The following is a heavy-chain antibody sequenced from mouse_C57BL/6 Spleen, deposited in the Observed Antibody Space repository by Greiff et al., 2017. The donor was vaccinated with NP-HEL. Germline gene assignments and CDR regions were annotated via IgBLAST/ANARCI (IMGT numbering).Heavy chain of an antibody. Sequence: EVQRVESGGGLVKPGGSLKLSCAASGFTFSSYAMSWVRQTPEKRLEWVATISDGGSYTYYPDNVKGRFTISRDNAKNNLYLQMSHLKSEDTAMYYCARGCNYGGFAYWGQGTLVTVSA. CDR1: GFTFSSYA. CDR3: ARGCNYGGFAY. J-gene: IGHJ3*01. CDR2: ISDGGSYT. V-gene: IGHV5-4*01. D-gene: IGHD2-1*01.